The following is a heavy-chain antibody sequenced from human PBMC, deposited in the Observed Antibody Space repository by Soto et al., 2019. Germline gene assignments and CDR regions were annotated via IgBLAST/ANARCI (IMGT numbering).Heavy chain of an antibody. V-gene: IGHV4-39*01. CDR2: IYYSGST. Sequence: SATLSLTCTVPGGSISSSSYYWGWIRQPPGKGLEWIGSIYYSGSTYYNPSLKSRVTISVDTSKNQFSLKLSSVTAADTAVYYCAKGGSGSYSNAFDIWGQGTMVTVSS. D-gene: IGHD3-10*01. J-gene: IGHJ3*02. CDR1: GGSISSSSYY. CDR3: AKGGSGSYSNAFDI.